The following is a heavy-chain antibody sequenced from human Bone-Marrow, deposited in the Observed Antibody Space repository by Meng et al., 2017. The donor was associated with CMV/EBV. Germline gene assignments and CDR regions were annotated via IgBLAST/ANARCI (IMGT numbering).Heavy chain of an antibody. CDR3: AREGSGNWWTVTTSYYYYYYGMDV. D-gene: IGHD4-11*01. Sequence: GESLKISCAASGFTFSSYSMNWVRQAPGKGLEWVSSISSSSSYIYYADSVKGRFTISRDNAKNSLYLQMNSLRAEDTAVYYCAREGSGNWWTVTTSYYYYYYGMDVWGQGNTVTVSS. CDR1: GFTFSSYS. V-gene: IGHV3-21*01. J-gene: IGHJ6*02. CDR2: ISSSSSYI.